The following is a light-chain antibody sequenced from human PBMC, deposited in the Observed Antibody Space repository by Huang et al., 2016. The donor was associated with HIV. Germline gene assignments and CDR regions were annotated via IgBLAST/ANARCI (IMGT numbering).Light chain of an antibody. CDR1: QSILYSSTDKSY. Sequence: DIVMTQSPDSLAVSLGERATINCKSSQSILYSSTDKSYLAWYHQKPGQPPKLLIYWASTRESGVPDRFSGSGSGTDFTLTISSRQAEDVAVYYCQQYYSSPFTFGPGTKVDIK. V-gene: IGKV4-1*01. J-gene: IGKJ3*01. CDR3: QQYYSSPFT. CDR2: WAS.